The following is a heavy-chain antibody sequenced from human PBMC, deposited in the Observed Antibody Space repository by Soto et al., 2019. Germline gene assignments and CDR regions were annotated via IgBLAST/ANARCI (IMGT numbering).Heavy chain of an antibody. CDR3: ARSRGYDFWSGYLYYYYYGMDV. CDR1: GFTSSSYG. J-gene: IGHJ6*02. CDR2: ISYDGSNK. Sequence: PGGSLRLSCAASGFTSSSYGMHWVRQAPGKGLEWVAVISYDGSNKYYADSVKGRFTISRDNSKNTLYLQMNSLRAEDTAVYYCARSRGYDFWSGYLYYYYYGMDVWGQGTTVTVSS. D-gene: IGHD3-3*01. V-gene: IGHV3-30*03.